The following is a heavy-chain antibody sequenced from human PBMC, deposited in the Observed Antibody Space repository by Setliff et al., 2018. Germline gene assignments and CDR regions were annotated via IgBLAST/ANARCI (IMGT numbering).Heavy chain of an antibody. J-gene: IGHJ6*03. Sequence: KASETLSLTCTVSGGSISGASIRSYYWSWIRQPPGKGLEFIGYVYYSGTTNYDPSLKSRVTISVDTSKNQFSLNLSSVTAADTAVYYCARMSGFLYMDVWGKVTTVTVSS. CDR3: ARMSGFLYMDV. CDR1: GGSISGASIRSYY. D-gene: IGHD3-3*01. V-gene: IGHV4-59*08. CDR2: VYYSGTT.